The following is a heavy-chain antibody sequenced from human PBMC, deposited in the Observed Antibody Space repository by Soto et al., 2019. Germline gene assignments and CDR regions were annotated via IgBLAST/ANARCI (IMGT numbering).Heavy chain of an antibody. CDR2: NVPIVDTA. V-gene: IGHV1-69*13. CDR3: AREHGLFSFFDY. D-gene: IGHD3-22*01. J-gene: IGHJ4*02. CDR1: GGTFSSYA. Sequence: ASVKVSCKTSGGTFSSYAISWVRQAPGQGLEWMGGNVPIVDTATYAQKFQGRVTITADESTSTAYMELSRLRSDDTAVYYCAREHGLFSFFDYWGQGTPVTVSS.